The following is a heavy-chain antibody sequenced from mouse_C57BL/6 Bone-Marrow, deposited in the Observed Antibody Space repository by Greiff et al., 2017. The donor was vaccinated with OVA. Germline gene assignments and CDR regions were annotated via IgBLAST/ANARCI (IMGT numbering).Heavy chain of an antibody. J-gene: IGHJ2*01. Sequence: EVQLQQSGPELVKPGASVKISCKASGYSFTDYNMNWVKQSNGKSLEWIGEINPNYGTTSYKQKFKGKATLTVDQSSSTAYMQLNSLTSEDSAVYYCARRGGYFEAYLDYWGQGTTLTVSS. D-gene: IGHD2-3*01. CDR3: ARRGGYFEAYLDY. CDR2: INPNYGTT. V-gene: IGHV1-39*01. CDR1: GYSFTDYN.